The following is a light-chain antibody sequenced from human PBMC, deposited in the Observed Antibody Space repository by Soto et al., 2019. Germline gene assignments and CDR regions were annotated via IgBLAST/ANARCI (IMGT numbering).Light chain of an antibody. CDR3: QQYNSMLS. J-gene: IGKJ4*01. Sequence: DIQMTQSPSSLSASEGDRVTITCQSSHDVSRNLNWFQQKPGEAPPLLIYDASNLERGVPSRFSGSGSGTDFTLTISSLQPEDVATYYCQQYNSMLSFGGGTEVEIK. V-gene: IGKV1-33*01. CDR2: DAS. CDR1: HDVSRN.